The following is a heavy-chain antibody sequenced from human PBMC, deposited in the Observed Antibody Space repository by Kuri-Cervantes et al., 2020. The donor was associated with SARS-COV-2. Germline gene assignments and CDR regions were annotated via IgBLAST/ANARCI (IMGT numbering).Heavy chain of an antibody. CDR3: AREAGYYDMLLTPSYYYYYYGMDV. CDR2: INPSGGST. CDR1: GYTFASYY. Sequence: ASVKVSCKASGYTFASYYMHWVRQAPGQGLEWMGIINPSGGSTSYAQKFQGRVTMTRDTPTSTVYMELSSLRSEDTAVYYCAREAGYYDMLLTPSYYYYYYGMDVWGQGTTVTVSS. V-gene: IGHV1-46*01. D-gene: IGHD3-9*01. J-gene: IGHJ6*02.